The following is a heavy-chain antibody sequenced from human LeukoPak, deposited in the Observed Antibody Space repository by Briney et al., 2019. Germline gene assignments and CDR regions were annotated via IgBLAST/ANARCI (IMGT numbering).Heavy chain of an antibody. Sequence: GGSLRLSCAASGFTFSSYAMHWVRQAPGKGLEYVSAISSNGGSTYYANSVKGRFTISRDNSKNTLYLQMGSLRAEDTAVYYCAKDGLPRSGSYYIYFDYWGQGTLVTVSS. CDR3: AKDGLPRSGSYYIYFDY. CDR2: ISSNGGST. J-gene: IGHJ4*02. D-gene: IGHD3-10*01. CDR1: GFTFSSYA. V-gene: IGHV3-64*01.